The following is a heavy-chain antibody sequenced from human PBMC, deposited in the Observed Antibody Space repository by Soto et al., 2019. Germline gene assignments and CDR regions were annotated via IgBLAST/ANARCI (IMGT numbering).Heavy chain of an antibody. Sequence: ASVKVSCQASGYTFTGYYMHWVRQAPGQGLEWMGWINHNSGDTNYAQKFQGRVIMTRDTSISTAYMELSGLRSDDTAVYYCARGFYYDSGYWAAFDIWGQGTMVTVSS. CDR3: ARGFYYDSGYWAAFDI. D-gene: IGHD3-22*01. CDR2: INHNSGDT. V-gene: IGHV1-2*02. J-gene: IGHJ3*02. CDR1: GYTFTGYY.